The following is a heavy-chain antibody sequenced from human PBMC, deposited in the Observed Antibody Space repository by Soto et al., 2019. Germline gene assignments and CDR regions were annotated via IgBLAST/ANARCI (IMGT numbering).Heavy chain of an antibody. CDR2: ISWNSDNI. CDR1: GFTFDDYA. D-gene: IGHD3-22*01. CDR3: ARVVKGMYYFEY. V-gene: IGHV3-9*01. Sequence: GGSLRLSCAAAGFTFDDYATHWVRQAPGKGLEWVSGISWNSDNIGYADSVKGRFTISRDNAKNSLYLQMNSLRAEDTALYYCARVVKGMYYFEYWGQGTLVTVSS. J-gene: IGHJ4*02.